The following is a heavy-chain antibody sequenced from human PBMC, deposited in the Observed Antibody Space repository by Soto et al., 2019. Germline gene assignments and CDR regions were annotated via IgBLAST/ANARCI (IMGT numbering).Heavy chain of an antibody. CDR3: ARENRVTTWYYYYYMDV. Sequence: SETLCLTCTVSGGSISSYYWSWIRQPPGKGLEWIGYIYYSGSTNYNPSLKSRVTISVDTSKNQFSLKLSSVTAADTAVYYCARENRVTTWYYYYYMDVWGKGTTVTVS. J-gene: IGHJ6*03. CDR1: GGSISSYY. CDR2: IYYSGST. D-gene: IGHD4-4*01. V-gene: IGHV4-59*01.